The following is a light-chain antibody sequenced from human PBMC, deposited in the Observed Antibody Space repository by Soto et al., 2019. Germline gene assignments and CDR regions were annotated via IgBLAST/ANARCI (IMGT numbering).Light chain of an antibody. CDR3: QQYINWPRT. CDR1: QSLSSSY. Sequence: EIVLTQSPGTLSLSPGERATLSCRASQSLSSSYLAWYQQKPGQAPRLLIYGASSRATDIPARFIGSGSGTEFTLTISSLQSEDFAVYYWQQYINWPRTFGQGTK. V-gene: IGKV3-15*01. J-gene: IGKJ1*01. CDR2: GAS.